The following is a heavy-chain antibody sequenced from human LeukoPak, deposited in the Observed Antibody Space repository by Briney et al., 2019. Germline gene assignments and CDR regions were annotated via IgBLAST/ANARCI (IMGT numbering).Heavy chain of an antibody. CDR2: INPNSGGT. V-gene: IGHV1-2*02. CDR3: ARRGTYDSSGHSPSHDAFDI. CDR1: GYTFTGYY. Sequence: GASVKVSCKASGYTFTGYYMHWVRQAPGQGLEWMGWINPNSGGTNYAQKFQGRVTMTRDTSISTAYMELSRLRSDDTAVYYCARRGTYDSSGHSPSHDAFDIWGQGTMVTVSS. J-gene: IGHJ3*02. D-gene: IGHD3-22*01.